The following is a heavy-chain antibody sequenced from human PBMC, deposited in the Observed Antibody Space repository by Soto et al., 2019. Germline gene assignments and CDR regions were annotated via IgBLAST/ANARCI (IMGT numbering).Heavy chain of an antibody. J-gene: IGHJ4*02. V-gene: IGHV3-74*01. CDR1: GFTFSSYW. CDR3: ARDEGAGQRVRCFDY. D-gene: IGHD6-6*01. Sequence: EVQLVESGGGLVQPGGSLRLSCAASGFTFSSYWMHWVRQAPGKGLLWVSSINSDGSRTNYADFVKGRFTISRDNAKNTLYVQMNGLRAEDTAVYYCARDEGAGQRVRCFDYWGQGTLVTVSS. CDR2: INSDGSRT.